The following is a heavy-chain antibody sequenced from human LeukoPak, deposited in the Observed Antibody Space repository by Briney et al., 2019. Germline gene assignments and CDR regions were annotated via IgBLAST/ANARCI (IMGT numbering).Heavy chain of an antibody. CDR1: GFXFSSYW. J-gene: IGHJ4*02. Sequence: PGGSLRLSCGASGFXFSSYWIHWVRQAPGKGLVWVSPINSDGSSTSYADAVKGRFTISRDNSKNTLYLQMNSLRAEDTAVYYCARDFFPGTVTYYFDYWGQGTLVTVSS. CDR3: ARDFFPGTVTYYFDY. CDR2: INSDGSST. D-gene: IGHD4-17*01. V-gene: IGHV3-74*01.